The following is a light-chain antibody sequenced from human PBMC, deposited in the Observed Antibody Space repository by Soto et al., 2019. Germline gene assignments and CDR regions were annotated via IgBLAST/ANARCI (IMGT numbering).Light chain of an antibody. CDR1: QSVSSN. CDR2: SAS. Sequence: EIVLTQSPDTLSVSPGERVTLSCRASQSVSSNLAWYQQKPGQPPRLLIYSASIRATGIPARFSGSGSGTEFTLIISSLQSEDFAVYYCQQHSNWPPLTFGGGTKVEIK. J-gene: IGKJ4*01. V-gene: IGKV3-15*01. CDR3: QQHSNWPPLT.